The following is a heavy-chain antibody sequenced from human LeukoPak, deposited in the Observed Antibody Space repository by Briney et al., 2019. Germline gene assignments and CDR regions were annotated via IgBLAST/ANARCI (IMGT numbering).Heavy chain of an antibody. CDR3: ASVLDSSGYDWGYYYYGMDV. Sequence: GGSLRLSCAASGFTFSSYWMSWVRQAPGKGLEWVANIKQDGSEKYCVDSVKGRFTISRDNAKNSLFLQMNSLRADDTAVYYCASVLDSSGYDWGYYYYGMDVWGQGTTVTVSS. J-gene: IGHJ6*02. CDR1: GFTFSSYW. D-gene: IGHD3-22*01. CDR2: IKQDGSEK. V-gene: IGHV3-7*01.